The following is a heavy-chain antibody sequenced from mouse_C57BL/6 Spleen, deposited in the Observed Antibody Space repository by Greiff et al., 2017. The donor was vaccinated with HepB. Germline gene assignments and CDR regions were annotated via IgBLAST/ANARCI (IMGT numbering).Heavy chain of an antibody. CDR2: IWGVGST. D-gene: IGHD2-2*01. V-gene: IGHV2-6*01. Sequence: VKLMESGPGLVAPSQSLSITCTVSGFSLTSYGVDWVRQSPGKGLEWLGVIWGVGSTNYNSALKSRLSISKDNSKSQVFLKMNSLQTDDTAMYYCASGDGYGPFAYWGQGTLVTVSA. CDR3: ASGDGYGPFAY. J-gene: IGHJ3*01. CDR1: GFSLTSYG.